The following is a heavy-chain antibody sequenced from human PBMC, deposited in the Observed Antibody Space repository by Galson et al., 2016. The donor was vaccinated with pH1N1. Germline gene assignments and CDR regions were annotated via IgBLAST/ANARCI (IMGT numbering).Heavy chain of an antibody. CDR3: ARSRVWGLTDA. V-gene: IGHV1-18*01. CDR1: GYTFTIYG. CDR2: ISPYSGNT. D-gene: IGHD7-27*01. J-gene: IGHJ5*02. Sequence: SVKVSCKASGYTFTIYGISWVRQAPGQGLEWMGWISPYSGNTKYAQKVQGRVTMTTETSTGTSYMELRSLTSDDTAVYYCARSRVWGLTDAWGQGTLVTVSS.